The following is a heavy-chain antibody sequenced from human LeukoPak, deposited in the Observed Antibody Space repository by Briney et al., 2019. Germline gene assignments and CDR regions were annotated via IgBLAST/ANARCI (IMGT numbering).Heavy chain of an antibody. CDR1: GGSFSSSSYY. V-gene: IGHV4-39*01. D-gene: IGHD4-23*01. J-gene: IGHJ4*02. CDR2: NNYRGST. CDR3: ANSANYGDNSGYFDY. Sequence: PSETLSLTCTVSGGSFSSSSYYWVWIRQPPGKGLEWVGSNNYRGSTYYNPSLKSRVTISVDTSKNPFSLKLSSVTAADPAVYYCANSANYGDNSGYFDYGGQGTLVTVSS.